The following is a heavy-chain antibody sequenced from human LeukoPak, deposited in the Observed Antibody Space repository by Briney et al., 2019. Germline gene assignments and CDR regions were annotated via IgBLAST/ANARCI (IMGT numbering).Heavy chain of an antibody. J-gene: IGHJ4*02. CDR1: EFTFSSYS. CDR3: ARAWDSYDSSGYTLYYFDY. V-gene: IGHV3-21*01. D-gene: IGHD3-22*01. Sequence: GGSLRLPCAASEFTFSSYSMNWVRQAPGKGLEWVSSISSSSSYIYYTDSVKGRFTISRDNAKNSLYLQMNSLRAEDTAVYYCARAWDSYDSSGYTLYYFDYWGQGTLVTVSS. CDR2: ISSSSSYI.